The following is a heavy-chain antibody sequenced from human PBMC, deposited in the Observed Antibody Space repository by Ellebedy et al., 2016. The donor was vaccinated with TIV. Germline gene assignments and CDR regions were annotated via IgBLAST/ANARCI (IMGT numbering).Heavy chain of an antibody. CDR3: TRGPDQAKTGY. J-gene: IGHJ4*02. Sequence: SETLSLXXAVYGGSFTGYYWSWIRQPPGKGLEWIGEINHSGVIDYNPSLKSRVTVSIDTSKNHFSLNLSSVTAADTAVYYCTRGPDQAKTGYWGQGTLVTVSS. CDR2: INHSGVI. D-gene: IGHD2-2*01. CDR1: GGSFTGYY. V-gene: IGHV4-34*01.